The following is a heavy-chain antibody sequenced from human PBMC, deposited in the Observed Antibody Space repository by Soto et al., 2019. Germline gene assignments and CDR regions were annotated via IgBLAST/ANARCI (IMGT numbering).Heavy chain of an antibody. D-gene: IGHD2-15*01. Sequence: ASVKVSCKASGYIFTGHYINWVRQAPGQGLEYMGCINPNSGDTNDAQKFQGRVTITTDTSITTAYMELSRLTSGDTAVYYCARPFCGSGSCHNWLDLWGQGTQVTVSS. CDR2: INPNSGDT. J-gene: IGHJ5*01. CDR1: GYIFTGHY. CDR3: ARPFCGSGSCHNWLDL. V-gene: IGHV1-2*02.